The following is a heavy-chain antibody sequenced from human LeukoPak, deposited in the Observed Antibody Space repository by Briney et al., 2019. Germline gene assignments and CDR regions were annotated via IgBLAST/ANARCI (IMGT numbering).Heavy chain of an antibody. Sequence: ASVKVSCKASGYTFTSYGISWVRQAPGQGLEWMGWISAYNGNTNYAQKLQGRVTMTTDTSTSTAYMELRSLRSDDTAVYYCARVPSGRSTYYFDYWGQGTLVTVSS. CDR2: ISAYNGNT. D-gene: IGHD6-19*01. CDR1: GYTFTSYG. V-gene: IGHV1-18*01. CDR3: ARVPSGRSTYYFDY. J-gene: IGHJ4*02.